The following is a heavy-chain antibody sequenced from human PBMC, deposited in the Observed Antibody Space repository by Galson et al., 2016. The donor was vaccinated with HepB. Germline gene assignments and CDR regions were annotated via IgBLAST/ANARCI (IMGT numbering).Heavy chain of an antibody. J-gene: IGHJ3*02. V-gene: IGHV3-48*03. D-gene: IGHD3-10*01. CDR1: GFTFSNYE. CDR2: ISHSRYYT. CDR3: ARAMIRGVIKSSLNDAFDI. Sequence: SLRLSCAASGFTFSNYEMQWVRQAPGQGLEWVSYISHSRYYTNYADSVKGRFTISRDNAKNSLYLQMDSLRAEDTAVYYCARAMIRGVIKSSLNDAFDIWGQGTLVTVSS.